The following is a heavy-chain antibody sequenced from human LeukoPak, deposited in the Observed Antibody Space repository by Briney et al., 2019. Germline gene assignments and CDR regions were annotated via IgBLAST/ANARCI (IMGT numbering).Heavy chain of an antibody. Sequence: GGSLRLSCAASGFTFSSYDMHWVRQATGKGLEWVSAIGTAGDTYYPGSVKGRFTISRENAENSLYLQVNSLRAGDTAVYYCARGSSSWYLIDPWGQGTLVTVSS. D-gene: IGHD6-13*01. CDR3: ARGSSSWYLIDP. V-gene: IGHV3-13*04. J-gene: IGHJ5*02. CDR2: IGTAGDT. CDR1: GFTFSSYD.